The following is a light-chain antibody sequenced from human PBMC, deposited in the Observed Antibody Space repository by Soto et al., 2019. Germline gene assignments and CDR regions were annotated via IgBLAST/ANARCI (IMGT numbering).Light chain of an antibody. V-gene: IGKV3-20*01. CDR2: DAS. CDR1: QRVSSAN. J-gene: IGKJ1*01. Sequence: VVTKTPAALSVSEEYRAPFSRRASQRVSSANFAWYQQKPGQAPRLLIYDASNRATGIPDRFSGSGSGTDFTLICSILVPDDFAVHYCHQYLIWWTVGQGTKVDIK. CDR3: HQYLIWWT.